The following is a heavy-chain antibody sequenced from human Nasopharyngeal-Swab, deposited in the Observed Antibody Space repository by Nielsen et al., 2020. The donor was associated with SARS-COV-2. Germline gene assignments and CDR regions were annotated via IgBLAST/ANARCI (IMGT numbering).Heavy chain of an antibody. CDR3: ARGPGGSTRVES. V-gene: IGHV3-23*01. CDR2: ISGSGGST. CDR1: GFTFSNTW. J-gene: IGHJ4*02. Sequence: GGSLRLSCAASGFTFSNTWMSWVRQAPGKGLEWVSAISGSGGSTNYADSVKGRSTISRDNSKNTLYLQMNSLRTEDTAVYYCARGPGGSTRVESWGQGTLVTVSS. D-gene: IGHD2-2*01.